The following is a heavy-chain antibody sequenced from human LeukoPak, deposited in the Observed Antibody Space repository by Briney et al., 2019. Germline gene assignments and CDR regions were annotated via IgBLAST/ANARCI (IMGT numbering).Heavy chain of an antibody. V-gene: IGHV3-23*01. CDR2: ISGSGGST. D-gene: IGHD6-13*01. CDR1: GFTFSSYA. CDR3: AKDGEQQLGPYYYYGMDV. J-gene: IGHJ6*02. Sequence: PGGSLRLSCAASGFTFSSYAMSWVRQAPGKGLEWVSAISGSGGSTYYADSVKGRFTISRDNSKNTLYLQMNGLRAEDTAVYYCAKDGEQQLGPYYYYGMDVWGQGTTVTVSS.